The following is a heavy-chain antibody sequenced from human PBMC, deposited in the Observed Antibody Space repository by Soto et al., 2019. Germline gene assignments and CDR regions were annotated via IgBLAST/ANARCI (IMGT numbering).Heavy chain of an antibody. CDR1: GGSISSSSYY. D-gene: IGHD3-9*01. V-gene: IGHV4-39*01. CDR3: ARTVLGPDLLADSFVDYYYYMDV. Sequence: PSETLSLTCTVSGGSISSSSYYWGWIRQPPGKGLEWIGSIYYSGSTYYNPSLKSRVTISVDTSKNQFSLKLSSVTAADTAVYYCARTVLGPDLLADSFVDYYYYMDVWGQGTTVTVS. CDR2: IYYSGST. J-gene: IGHJ6*03.